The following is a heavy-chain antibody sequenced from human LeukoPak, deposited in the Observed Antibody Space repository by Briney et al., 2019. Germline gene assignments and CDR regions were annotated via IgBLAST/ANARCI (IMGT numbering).Heavy chain of an antibody. J-gene: IGHJ5*02. D-gene: IGHD6-13*01. CDR1: GGSISGYY. Sequence: SETLSLTCTVSGGSISGYYWSWIRQPAGKGLEWIGRIYNSESISYNPSLKSRVTMSIDTSKNQFSLKLNSVTAADTAVYYCARDRSSSYTRDWFDPWGQGVLVTVSS. V-gene: IGHV4-4*07. CDR2: IYNSESI. CDR3: ARDRSSSYTRDWFDP.